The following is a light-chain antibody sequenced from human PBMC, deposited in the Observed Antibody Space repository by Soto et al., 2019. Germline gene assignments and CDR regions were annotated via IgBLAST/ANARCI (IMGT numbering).Light chain of an antibody. V-gene: IGKV3-15*01. J-gene: IGKJ1*01. Sequence: EIVMTQSPASLAVSPWERATLSCRANQSISTYLAWYQQKPGQAPRLLIYGASTRATGIPVRFSGSGSGTEFTLTISSLQSEDFAVYYCQQYNNWPPGTFGQGTKVDIK. CDR1: QSISTY. CDR2: GAS. CDR3: QQYNNWPPGT.